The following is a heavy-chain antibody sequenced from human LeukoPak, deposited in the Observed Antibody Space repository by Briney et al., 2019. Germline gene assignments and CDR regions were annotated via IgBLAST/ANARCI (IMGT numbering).Heavy chain of an antibody. V-gene: IGHV1-69*05. CDR2: IIPIFGTA. J-gene: IGHJ1*01. CDR1: GGTFSSYA. D-gene: IGHD3-22*01. Sequence: GASVKVSCKASGGTFSSYAISWVRQAPGQGLEWMGGIIPIFGTANYAQKFQGRVTITTDESTSTAYMELSSLRSEDTAVYYCGRDQVASHSSGYYYNRPEYFQHWGQGTLVTVSS. CDR3: GRDQVASHSSGYYYNRPEYFQH.